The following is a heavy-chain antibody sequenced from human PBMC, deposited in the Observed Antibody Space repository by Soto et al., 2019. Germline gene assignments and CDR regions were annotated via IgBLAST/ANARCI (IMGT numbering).Heavy chain of an antibody. V-gene: IGHV1-18*01. Sequence: ASVKVSCKASGYTFTSYGIGWVRQAPGQGLEWMGWISAYNGNTNYAQKLQGRVTMTTDTSTSTAYMELRSLRSDDTAVYYCAAYSSSPQGDWFDPWGQGTLVTVSS. D-gene: IGHD6-6*01. CDR2: ISAYNGNT. CDR3: AAYSSSPQGDWFDP. CDR1: GYTFTSYG. J-gene: IGHJ5*02.